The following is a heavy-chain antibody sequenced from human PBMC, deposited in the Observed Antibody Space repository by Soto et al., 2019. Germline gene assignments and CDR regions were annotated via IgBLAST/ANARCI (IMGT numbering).Heavy chain of an antibody. J-gene: IGHJ1*01. V-gene: IGHV1-2*02. CDR2: INSKTGDT. CDR3: ATSTGWSCLGG. CDR1: GYTFSVHY. D-gene: IGHD6-25*01. Sequence: GAPVKVSCKASGYTFSVHYMHWVRQAPGQGLEWMGWINSKTGDTTYARDFKGSVNMTRDTSINTAYLELGSQTSADTAMDSGATSTGWSCLGGWGQQTLVAAAS.